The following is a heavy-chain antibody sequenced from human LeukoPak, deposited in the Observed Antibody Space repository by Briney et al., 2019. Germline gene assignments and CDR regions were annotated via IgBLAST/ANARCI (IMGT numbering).Heavy chain of an antibody. J-gene: IGHJ4*02. CDR1: GFTFDDYA. D-gene: IGHD2-2*01. V-gene: IGHV3-9*01. Sequence: GRSLRLSCAASGFTFDDYAMHWVRQAPGKGLEWVSGISWNSGSIGYADSVKGRFTIPRDNAKNSLYLQMNSLRAEDTALYYCAKSDCSSTSCPTFDYWGQGTLVTVSS. CDR2: ISWNSGSI. CDR3: AKSDCSSTSCPTFDY.